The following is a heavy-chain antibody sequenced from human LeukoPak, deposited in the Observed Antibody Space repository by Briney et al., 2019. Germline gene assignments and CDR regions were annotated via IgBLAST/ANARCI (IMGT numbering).Heavy chain of an antibody. V-gene: IGHV3-66*01. D-gene: IGHD6-13*01. CDR3: ASASWYETPFDY. Sequence: GGSLRLSCAASGFTVSSNYMSWVRQAPGKGLEWVSVIYSGGSTYYADSVKGRFTNSRDNSKNTLYLQMNSLRAEDTAVYYCASASWYETPFDYWGQGTLVTVSS. CDR1: GFTVSSNY. CDR2: IYSGGST. J-gene: IGHJ4*02.